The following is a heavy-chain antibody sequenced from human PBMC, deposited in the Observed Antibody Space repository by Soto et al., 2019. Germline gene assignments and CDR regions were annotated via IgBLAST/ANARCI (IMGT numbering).Heavy chain of an antibody. Sequence: EVQLVESGGGLVQPGGSLRLSCTASGFTLTNYAMNWVRQAPGKGLEWVSYISSSSAAIFYADSVKGRFTISRDNAKNSLDLQMNSLRDEATAVYYCASEQARGRVLFYYMDVWGRGTTVTVSS. V-gene: IGHV3-48*02. J-gene: IGHJ6*03. D-gene: IGHD2-21*01. CDR2: ISSSSAAI. CDR3: ASEQARGRVLFYYMDV. CDR1: GFTLTNYA.